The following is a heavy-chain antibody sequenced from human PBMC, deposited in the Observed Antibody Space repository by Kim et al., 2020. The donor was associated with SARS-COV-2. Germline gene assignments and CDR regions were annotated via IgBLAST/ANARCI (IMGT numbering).Heavy chain of an antibody. CDR1: GGSFSGYS. CDR2: IYDCGSA. D-gene: IGHD6-19*01. J-gene: IGHJ6*01. Sequence: SETLSLTCAVSGGSFSGYSWCWICHPPGQGLEWVWDIYDCGSANYNSSLTSRITITVSTSTTQIPLSLSLVTVTDTAAAYCSCGCLLAVVGTLFSYYYY. V-gene: IGHV4-34*01. CDR3: SCGCLLAVVGTLFSYYYY.